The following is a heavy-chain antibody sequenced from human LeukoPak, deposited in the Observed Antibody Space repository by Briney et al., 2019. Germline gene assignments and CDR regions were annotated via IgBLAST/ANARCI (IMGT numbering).Heavy chain of an antibody. V-gene: IGHV3-23*01. CDR1: GFTFSTYC. D-gene: IGHD6-13*01. CDR3: AKEISGYSSSWARFDY. Sequence: GGSLRLSCAASGFTFSTYCMHWVRQAPGKGLDWVSTISGSGGSTYYADSVKGRFTVSRDNSKNTLYLQMNSLRAEDTAIYYCAKEISGYSSSWARFDYWGQGTLVTVSS. CDR2: ISGSGGST. J-gene: IGHJ4*02.